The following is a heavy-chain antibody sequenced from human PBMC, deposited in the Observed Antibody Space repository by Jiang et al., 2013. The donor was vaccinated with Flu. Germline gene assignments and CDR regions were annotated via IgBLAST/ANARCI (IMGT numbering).Heavy chain of an antibody. CDR3: ARDHLAYCGGDCYYDAFDI. V-gene: IGHV4-4*07. Sequence: PSETLSLTCAVSGGSISSYYWSWIRQPAGKGLGWIGRIYTSGSTNYNPSLKSRVNMSVDTSKNQFSLKLSSVTAADTAVYYCARDHLAYCGGDCYYDAFDIWGQGTMVTVSS. D-gene: IGHD2-21*02. CDR1: GGSISSYY. CDR2: IYTSGST. J-gene: IGHJ3*02.